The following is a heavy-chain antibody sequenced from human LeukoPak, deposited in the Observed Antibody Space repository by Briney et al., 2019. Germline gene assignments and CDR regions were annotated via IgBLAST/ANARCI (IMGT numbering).Heavy chain of an antibody. CDR1: GGSISSDSYY. CDR3: ASLAVAGLSEGY. CDR2: IYYSGST. D-gene: IGHD6-19*01. V-gene: IGHV4-39*01. J-gene: IGHJ4*02. Sequence: SEILSLTCTVSGGSISSDSYYWAWIRQPPGKGLEWIASIYYSGSTYYNPSLKSRVIISVDTSRNQFSLKLSSVTAADTAVYYCASLAVAGLSEGYWGQGTLVIVSS.